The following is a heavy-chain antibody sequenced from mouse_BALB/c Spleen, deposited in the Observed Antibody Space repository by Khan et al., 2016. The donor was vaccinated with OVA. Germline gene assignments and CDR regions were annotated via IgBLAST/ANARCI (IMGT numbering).Heavy chain of an antibody. D-gene: IGHD2-3*01. J-gene: IGHJ3*01. Sequence: EVELVESGGGLVQPGGSLKLSCATSGFTFSDYYMYWVRQTPEKRLEWVAYISNRGSTTYYPDTLRGRFTISSDNAKNTLYLQMSRLKAEDTAVYECTREGDDGGLAYWGQGTLVTVSA. CDR1: GFTFSDYY. CDR3: TREGDDGGLAY. V-gene: IGHV5-12*02. CDR2: ISNRGSTT.